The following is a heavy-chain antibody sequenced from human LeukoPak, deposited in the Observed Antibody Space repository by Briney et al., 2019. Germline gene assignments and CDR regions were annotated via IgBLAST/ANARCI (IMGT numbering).Heavy chain of an antibody. CDR3: ARSSRIQLWLLDKNYYYYMDV. D-gene: IGHD5-18*01. CDR2: IIPIFGTA. Sequence: GAPVKVSCKASGGTFSSYAISWVRQAPGQGLEWMGGIIPIFGTANYAQKFQGRVTITADKSTSTAYMELSSLRSEDTAVYYCARSSRIQLWLLDKNYYYYMDVWGKGTTVTVSS. CDR1: GGTFSSYA. V-gene: IGHV1-69*06. J-gene: IGHJ6*03.